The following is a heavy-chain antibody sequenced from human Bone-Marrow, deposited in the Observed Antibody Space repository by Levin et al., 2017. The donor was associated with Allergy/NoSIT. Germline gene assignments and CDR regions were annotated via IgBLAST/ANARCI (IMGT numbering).Heavy chain of an antibody. D-gene: IGHD3-22*01. CDR1: EFDLGSYW. V-gene: IGHV3-7*01. CDR3: SRDRTYSDSRRDYDVFDI. J-gene: IGHJ3*02. Sequence: GGSLRLSCVASEFDLGSYWMTWVRQAPGKGLEWVANINRDGSVEHYLDSVRGRFTISRDNARNSLYLQMSNLSGEDTALYFCSRDRTYSDSRRDYDVFDIWGQGTMVTVSS. CDR2: INRDGSVE.